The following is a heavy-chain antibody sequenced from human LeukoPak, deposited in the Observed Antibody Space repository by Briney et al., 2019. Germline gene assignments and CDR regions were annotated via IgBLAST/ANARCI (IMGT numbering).Heavy chain of an antibody. Sequence: GRSLRLSCAASGFTFSSYAMHWVRQAPGKGLEWVAVISYDGSNKYYADSVKGRFTISRDNSKNTLYLQMNSLRAEDTAVYYCAGDFPRMVRGVMSYYFDYWGQGTLVTVSS. CDR3: AGDFPRMVRGVMSYYFDY. CDR2: ISYDGSNK. CDR1: GFTFSSYA. V-gene: IGHV3-30*04. D-gene: IGHD3-10*01. J-gene: IGHJ4*02.